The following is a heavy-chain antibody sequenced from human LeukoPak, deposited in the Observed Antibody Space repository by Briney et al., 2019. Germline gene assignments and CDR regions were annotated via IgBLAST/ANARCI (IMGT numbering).Heavy chain of an antibody. Sequence: PGRSLRLSCATSGFSFPHYPMHWVRHAPAKGREWVSNIRTRAEGANYRYYADSVKGRVTISRDDAKNTRYLHMNSLRDDDTAVYYGASDQRYAFDDGGEGSLVTV. V-gene: IGHV3-48*02. CDR1: GFSFPHYP. CDR3: ASDQRYAFDD. D-gene: IGHD3-9*01. J-gene: IGHJ4*02. CDR2: IRTRAEGANYR.